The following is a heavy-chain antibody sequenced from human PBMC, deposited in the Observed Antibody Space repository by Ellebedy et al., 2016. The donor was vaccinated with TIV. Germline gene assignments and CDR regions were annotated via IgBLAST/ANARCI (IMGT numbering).Heavy chain of an antibody. V-gene: IGHV1-46*01. J-gene: IGHJ5*02. CDR2: INPSGGST. Sequence: ASVKVSCXASGYTFTSYYMHWVRQAPGQGLEWMGIINPSGGSTSYAQKFQGRVTMTRDTSTSTAYMELRSLRSDDTAVYYCARDDRYSGSYPWGQGTLVTVSS. CDR3: ARDDRYSGSYP. CDR1: GYTFTSYY. D-gene: IGHD1-26*01.